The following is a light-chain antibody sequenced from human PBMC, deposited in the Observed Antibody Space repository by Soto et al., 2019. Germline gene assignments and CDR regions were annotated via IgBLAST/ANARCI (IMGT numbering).Light chain of an antibody. J-gene: IGKJ1*01. Sequence: DIQMTQSPSSLSASVGDRVTITCRASQGISNSLAWYQQEPGKVPKLLIYTASTLQSGVSSRFSGSGSGTDFTLTISSLQPEDVETYYCQQYDSAPEAFGQGTKVEIK. CDR1: QGISNS. CDR3: QQYDSAPEA. CDR2: TAS. V-gene: IGKV1-27*01.